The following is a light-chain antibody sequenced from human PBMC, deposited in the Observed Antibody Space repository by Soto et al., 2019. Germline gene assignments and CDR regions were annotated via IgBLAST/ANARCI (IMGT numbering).Light chain of an antibody. CDR3: QQYGSSTYT. CDR2: GAS. Sequence: EIVLTQSPRSLSLSPRERATLSCRASQSVSSNHLAWYQQRPGQAPRLLIYGASRRATGIPDRFSGSGSGTDFTLTISRLEPEDFAMYYCQQYGSSTYTFGQGTKVDIK. J-gene: IGKJ2*01. V-gene: IGKV3-20*01. CDR1: QSVSSNH.